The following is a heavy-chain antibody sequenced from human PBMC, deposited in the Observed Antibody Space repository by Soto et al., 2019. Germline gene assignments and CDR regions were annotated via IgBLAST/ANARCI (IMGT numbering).Heavy chain of an antibody. J-gene: IGHJ4*02. D-gene: IGHD6-19*01. V-gene: IGHV4-39*01. CDR1: GGSISSSSYY. Sequence: QLQLQESGPGLVKPSETLSLTCTVSGGSISSSSYYWGWIRQPPGKGLEWIGSIYYSGSTYYTPSLESRVTISVDTSKNQFSLKLSSVTAADTAVYYCARQKFTVAGSFDSWGQGTLVTVSS. CDR2: IYYSGST. CDR3: ARQKFTVAGSFDS.